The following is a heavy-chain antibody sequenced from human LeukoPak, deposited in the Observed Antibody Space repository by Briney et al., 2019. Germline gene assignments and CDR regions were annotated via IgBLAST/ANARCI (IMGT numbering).Heavy chain of an antibody. CDR3: ARGRWPPTEAPAGT. CDR2: IGPNGVNT. J-gene: IGHJ5*02. CDR1: GFSFSSYS. V-gene: IGHV3-64*01. Sequence: GGSLRLSCAASGFSFSSYSMHCVRQAPGKGLEFVSAIGPNGVNTYYASSVKGSFTISRDNSKNTLHLQMDSLRAEDMAVYYGARGRWPPTEAPAGTWGQGTLVTVSS. D-gene: IGHD6-13*01.